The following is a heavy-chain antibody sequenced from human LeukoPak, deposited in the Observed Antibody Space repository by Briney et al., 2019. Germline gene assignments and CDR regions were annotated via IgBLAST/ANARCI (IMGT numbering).Heavy chain of an antibody. D-gene: IGHD2/OR15-2a*01. CDR2: INSGSGGT. CDR1: GYLFTAFY. Sequence: GASVKVSCKASGYLFTAFYMSWVRQAPGQGLEWRGRINSGSGGTNYAPKFQDRVTMTRDTPISTVYIELTRLRSDDTAMYYCPRVLNSRFAPWGQGTLVTVSS. V-gene: IGHV1-2*06. CDR3: PRVLNSRFAP. J-gene: IGHJ5*02.